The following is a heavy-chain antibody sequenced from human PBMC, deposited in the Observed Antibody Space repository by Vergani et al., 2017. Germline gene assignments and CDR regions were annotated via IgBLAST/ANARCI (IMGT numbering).Heavy chain of an antibody. Sequence: QVQLQESGPGVVKPSETLSLTCTVSGVSIRSSRYYWGWIRQPPGKGLVWIATIYYSGSTNYNPSLKSRVTVSLDTSKNQFSLKFNSVTAADTATYYCVRVDHIVVVTAEGPLFDLWGRGTLVTVSS. CDR3: VRVDHIVVVTAEGPLFDL. CDR2: IYYSGST. V-gene: IGHV4-39*01. CDR1: GVSIRSSRYY. J-gene: IGHJ2*01. D-gene: IGHD2-21*02.